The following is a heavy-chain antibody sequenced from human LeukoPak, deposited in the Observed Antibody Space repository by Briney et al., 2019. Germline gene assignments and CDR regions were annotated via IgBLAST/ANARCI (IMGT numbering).Heavy chain of an antibody. J-gene: IGHJ4*02. CDR2: ITSSGTTT. D-gene: IGHD4/OR15-4a*01. V-gene: IGHV3-11*01. CDR1: GFSFSDSY. Sequence: GGSLRLSCSASGFSFSDSYMSWFRLSAEKGLEWIAYITSSGTTTEYAHSVKGRFTISRVNAKNSLYLQMNSLRPEDTAVYYCARDPDYGDPYWGQGTLVTVSS. CDR3: ARDPDYGDPY.